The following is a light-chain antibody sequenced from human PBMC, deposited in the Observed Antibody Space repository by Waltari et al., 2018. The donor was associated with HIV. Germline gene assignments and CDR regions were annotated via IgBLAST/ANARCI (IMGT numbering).Light chain of an antibody. CDR1: QSLLYSGVIA. J-gene: IGKJ3*01. V-gene: IGKV4-1*01. CDR2: CAS. Sequence: DIEMCPSPDPLAVSLCERDTPTLTCYQSLLYSGVIALGWYQHKPGQPPRLLIYCASTRESGVPDRFRGSGSGTYFTLTISSLQAEDVAVYYCQQYYSGFFSFGPGTKVDIK. CDR3: QQYYSGFFS.